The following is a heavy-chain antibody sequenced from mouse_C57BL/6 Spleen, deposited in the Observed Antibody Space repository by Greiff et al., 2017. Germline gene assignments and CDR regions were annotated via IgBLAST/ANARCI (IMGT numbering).Heavy chain of an antibody. Sequence: EVQLVESGEGLVKPGGSLKLSCAASGFTFSSYAMSWVRQTPEKRLEWVAHISSGGDYIYYADTVKGRFTISRDDARNTLYLQMSSLKSEDSAMYYCTIWYYDGYWFAYWGQGTLVTVSA. CDR2: ISSGGDYI. V-gene: IGHV5-9-1*02. J-gene: IGHJ3*01. D-gene: IGHD2-3*01. CDR1: GFTFSSYA. CDR3: TIWYYDGYWFAY.